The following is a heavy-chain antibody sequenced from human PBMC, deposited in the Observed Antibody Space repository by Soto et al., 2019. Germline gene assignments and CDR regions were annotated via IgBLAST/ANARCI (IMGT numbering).Heavy chain of an antibody. V-gene: IGHV3-30*04. CDR1: GFPFNTYA. Sequence: GGSLRLSCAASGFPFNTYAMHWVRQAPGKGLEWVAVIAYDGSYKYYADSVKGRFTVSRDNSKNTLDLQMNSLRGVDTAVYFCARGRGSGFFYYFDYWGQGAMVTVSS. D-gene: IGHD6-19*01. CDR2: IAYDGSYK. J-gene: IGHJ4*02. CDR3: ARGRGSGFFYYFDY.